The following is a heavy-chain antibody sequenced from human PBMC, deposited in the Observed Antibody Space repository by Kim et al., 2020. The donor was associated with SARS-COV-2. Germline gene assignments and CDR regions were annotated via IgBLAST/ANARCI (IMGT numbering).Heavy chain of an antibody. CDR1: GITFSSYW. Sequence: GGSLRLSCAASGITFSSYWMHWVRQAPGKGLEWVSNIGGDGTGAKYADSVKGRFTISRDNAKNTLYLQMNNLRAEDAAVYYCARYSGSGFDIWGQGTMVSVSS. CDR2: IGGDGTGA. CDR3: ARYSGSGFDI. J-gene: IGHJ3*02. V-gene: IGHV3-74*01. D-gene: IGHD1-26*01.